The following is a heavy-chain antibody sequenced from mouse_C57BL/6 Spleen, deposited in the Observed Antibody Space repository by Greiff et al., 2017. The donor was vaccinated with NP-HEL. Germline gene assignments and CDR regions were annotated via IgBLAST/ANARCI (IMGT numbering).Heavy chain of an antibody. J-gene: IGHJ2*01. V-gene: IGHV1-64*01. Sequence: QVQLQQPGAELVKPGASVKLSCKASGYTFTSYWMHWVKQRPGQGLEWIGMIHPNSGSTNYNEKFKSKATLTVDKSSSTAYMQLSSLTSEDSAVYYCARNYGNLYFDYWGQGTTLTVSS. D-gene: IGHD2-1*01. CDR3: ARNYGNLYFDY. CDR2: IHPNSGST. CDR1: GYTFTSYW.